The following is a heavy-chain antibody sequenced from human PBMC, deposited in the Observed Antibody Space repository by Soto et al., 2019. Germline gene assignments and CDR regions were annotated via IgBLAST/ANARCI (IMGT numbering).Heavy chain of an antibody. V-gene: IGHV3-30*18. CDR1: GFTFSSYG. D-gene: IGHD6-6*01. CDR3: AKESSEAARLNYYYGMDV. J-gene: IGHJ6*02. CDR2: ISYDGSNK. Sequence: GGSLRLSCAASGFTFSSYGMHWVRQAPGKGLEWVAVISYDGSNKYYADSVKGRFTISRDNSKNTLYLQMNSLRAEDTAVYYCAKESSEAARLNYYYGMDVWGQGTTVTVS.